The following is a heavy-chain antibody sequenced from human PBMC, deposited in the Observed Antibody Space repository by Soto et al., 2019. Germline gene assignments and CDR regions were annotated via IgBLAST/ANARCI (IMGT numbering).Heavy chain of an antibody. CDR3: AKASGWFGEFDY. D-gene: IGHD3-10*01. V-gene: IGHV3-23*01. J-gene: IGHJ4*02. CDR2: ISGSGGSA. Sequence: EVQLLESGGGLVQPGGSLRLSCAASGFTFSSYAMNWVRQAPGKGLEWVSAISGSGGSAYYADSVKGRFTISRDNSKNTLYLQMNTLRAEDTAVDFCAKASGWFGEFDYWGQGTLVTVSS. CDR1: GFTFSSYA.